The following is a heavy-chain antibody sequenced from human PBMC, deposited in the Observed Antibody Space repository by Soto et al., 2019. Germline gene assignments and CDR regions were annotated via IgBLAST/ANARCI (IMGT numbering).Heavy chain of an antibody. J-gene: IGHJ6*02. CDR3: ARDWKRIAARLAGGYYYYGMDV. Sequence: QVQLQESGPGLVKPSQTLSLTCTVSGGSISSGGYYWSWIRQHPGKGLEWIGYIYYSGSTYYNPSLKSRVTISVDTSNNQFALKLSSVTAADTAVYYCARDWKRIAARLAGGYYYYGMDVWAQGTTVTVSS. CDR2: IYYSGST. D-gene: IGHD6-6*01. CDR1: GGSISSGGYY. V-gene: IGHV4-31*03.